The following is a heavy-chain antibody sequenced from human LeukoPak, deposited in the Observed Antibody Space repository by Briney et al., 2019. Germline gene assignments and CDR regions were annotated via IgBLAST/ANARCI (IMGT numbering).Heavy chain of an antibody. CDR3: AREAPVAAGSDAFDI. CDR2: ISPYNSNT. CDR1: GYTFTTYG. D-gene: IGHD6-19*01. V-gene: IGHV1-18*01. Sequence: APVKVSCKSSGYTFTTYGISWMRQAPGQSLEWMGWISPYNSNTKYAQKLQGRVTMTTDTSTNTAYMEVRSLRSDDTAVYYCAREAPVAAGSDAFDIWGQGTMVTVSS. J-gene: IGHJ3*02.